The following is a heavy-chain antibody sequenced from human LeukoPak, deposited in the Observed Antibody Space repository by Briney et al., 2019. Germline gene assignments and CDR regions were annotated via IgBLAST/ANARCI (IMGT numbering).Heavy chain of an antibody. J-gene: IGHJ4*02. CDR2: IHHSGVT. Sequence: SETLSLTCTVSGYSISSGYYWSWIRQPPGKGLEWIGTIHHSGVTYYNPSLMSRITMSVDTSKNQFSLKLSSMTAAGTAVYYCARYTAGTSGYSFDYWGQGTLVTVS. CDR3: ARYTAGTSGYSFDY. D-gene: IGHD3-22*01. CDR1: GYSISSGYY. V-gene: IGHV4-38-2*02.